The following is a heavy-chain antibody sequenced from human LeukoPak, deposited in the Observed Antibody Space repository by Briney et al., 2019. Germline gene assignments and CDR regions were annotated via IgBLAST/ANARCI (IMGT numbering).Heavy chain of an antibody. D-gene: IGHD6-19*01. J-gene: IGHJ6*03. CDR3: ARDSAWISGWDYYYYMDV. V-gene: IGHV4-4*07. Sequence: SETLSLTCTVPGGSISSYYWSWIRQPAGKGLEWIGRIYSSGSTNYNPSLKSRVTMSVDTSKNQFSLKLSSVTAADTAVYYCARDSAWISGWDYYYYMDVWGKGTTVTISS. CDR1: GGSISSYY. CDR2: IYSSGST.